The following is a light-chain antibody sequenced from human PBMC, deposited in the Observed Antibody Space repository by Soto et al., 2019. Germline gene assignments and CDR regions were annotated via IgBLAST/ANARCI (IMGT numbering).Light chain of an antibody. CDR3: QQYYSYPPT. Sequence: AIRMTQSPSSFSASTGDRVTITCRASQGISSYLAWYQQKPGKAPKLLIYAASTLQSGVPSRFSGSGSRTDFTLTISCLQSEDVATYYCQQYYSYPPTFGQGTKVEIK. CDR1: QGISSY. J-gene: IGKJ1*01. V-gene: IGKV1-8*01. CDR2: AAS.